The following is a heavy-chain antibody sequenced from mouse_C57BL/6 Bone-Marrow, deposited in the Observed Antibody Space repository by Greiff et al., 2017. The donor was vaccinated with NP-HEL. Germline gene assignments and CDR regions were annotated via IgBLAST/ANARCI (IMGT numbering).Heavy chain of an antibody. CDR3: ARDRYYYGSSYWYFDV. J-gene: IGHJ1*03. D-gene: IGHD1-1*01. CDR1: GYSITSDY. Sequence: EVKLMESGPGLAKPSQTLSLTCSVTGYSITSDYWNWIRKFPGNKLEYMGYISYSGSTYYHPSLKSRISITRDTSKNQYYLQLNSVTTEDTATYYCARDRYYYGSSYWYFDVWGTGTTVTVSS. V-gene: IGHV3-8*01. CDR2: ISYSGST.